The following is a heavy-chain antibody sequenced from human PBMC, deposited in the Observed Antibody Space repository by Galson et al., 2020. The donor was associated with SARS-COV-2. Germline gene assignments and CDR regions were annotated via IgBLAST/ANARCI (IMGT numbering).Heavy chain of an antibody. CDR3: ARDGPYCSSTSCYHP. Sequence: SVKVSCKASGGTFSSYAISWVRQAPGQGLEWMGGIIPILGIANYAQKFQGRVTITADKSTSTAYMELSSLRSEDMAVYYCARDGPYCSSTSCYHPWGQGTLVTVSS. J-gene: IGHJ5*02. CDR2: IIPILGIA. D-gene: IGHD2-2*01. CDR1: GGTFSSYA. V-gene: IGHV1-69*10.